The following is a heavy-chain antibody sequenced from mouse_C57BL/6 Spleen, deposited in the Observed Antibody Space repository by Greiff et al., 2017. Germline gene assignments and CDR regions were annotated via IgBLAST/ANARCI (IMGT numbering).Heavy chain of an antibody. J-gene: IGHJ3*01. V-gene: IGHV1-18*01. Sequence: DVHLVESGPELVKPGASVKIPCKASGYTFTDYNMDWVKQSHGKSLEWIGDINPNNGGTIYNQKFKGKATLTVDKSSSTAYMELRSLTSEDTAVYYCARSGSNYPAWFAYWGQGTLVTVSA. CDR2: INPNNGGT. CDR3: ARSGSNYPAWFAY. D-gene: IGHD2-5*01. CDR1: GYTFTDYN.